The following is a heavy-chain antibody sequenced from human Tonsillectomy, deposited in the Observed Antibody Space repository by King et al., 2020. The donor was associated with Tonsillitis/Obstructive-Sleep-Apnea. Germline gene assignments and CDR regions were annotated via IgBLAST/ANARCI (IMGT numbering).Heavy chain of an antibody. Sequence: VQLQQWGAGLLKPSETLSLTCAVYGGSFSGYYWSWIRQPPGKGLEWIGEINHSGSTNYNPSLKSRVTISVDTSKTQFSLKLSSVTAADTAVYYCARRGYGGNYYWGQGTLVTVSS. CDR1: GGSFSGYY. CDR3: ARRGYGGNYY. V-gene: IGHV4-34*01. J-gene: IGHJ4*02. D-gene: IGHD4-23*01. CDR2: INHSGST.